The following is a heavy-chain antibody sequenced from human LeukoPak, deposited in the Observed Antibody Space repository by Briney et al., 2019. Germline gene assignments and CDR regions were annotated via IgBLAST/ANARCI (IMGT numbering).Heavy chain of an antibody. CDR2: IWYDGSNK. Sequence: GGSLRLSCAASGLTFNNYWMSWVRQAPGKGLEWVAVIWYDGSNKYYADSVKGRFTISRDNSKNTLYLQMNSLRAEDTAVYYCARDHNWGSIDYWGQGTLVTVSS. D-gene: IGHD7-27*01. CDR3: ARDHNWGSIDY. V-gene: IGHV3-33*08. J-gene: IGHJ4*02. CDR1: GLTFNNYW.